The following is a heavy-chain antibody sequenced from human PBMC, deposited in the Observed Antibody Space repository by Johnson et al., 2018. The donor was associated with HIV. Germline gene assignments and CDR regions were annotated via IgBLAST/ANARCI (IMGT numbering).Heavy chain of an antibody. D-gene: IGHD2-21*02. CDR2: ISYDGSNK. CDR1: GFTFSSYG. V-gene: IGHV3-30*18. J-gene: IGHJ3*01. CDR3: AKTPGDDWYYSEGSDAFDV. Sequence: VQLVESGGGVVQPGRSLRLSCAASGFTFSSYGMHWVRQAPGKGLEWVAVISYDGSNKYHADSVKGRFTISRDNSKNTLYLQMNSLRPEDTAVYYCAKTPGDDWYYSEGSDAFDVWGQGTLVTVSS.